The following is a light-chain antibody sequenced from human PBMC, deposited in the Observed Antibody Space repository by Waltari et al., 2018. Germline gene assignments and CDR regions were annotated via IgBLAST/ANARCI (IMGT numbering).Light chain of an antibody. CDR2: WAS. J-gene: IGKJ3*01. CDR1: QSVLYSSNNKNY. CDR3: QQYYSTPT. V-gene: IGKV4-1*01. Sequence: DIVMTQSPDSLAVSLGERATIHCQYSQSVLYSSNNKNYLAWYQQKPGQPPKLLIYWASTRESGVPDRFSGSGSGTDFTLTISSLQAEDVAVYYCQQYYSTPTFGPGTKVDIK.